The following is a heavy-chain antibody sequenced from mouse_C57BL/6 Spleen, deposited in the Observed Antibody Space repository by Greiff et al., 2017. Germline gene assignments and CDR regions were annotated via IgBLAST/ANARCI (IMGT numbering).Heavy chain of an antibody. D-gene: IGHD2-1*01. CDR3: ARSCLP. V-gene: IGHV1-54*01. Sequence: VQLQQSGAELVRPGTSVKVSCKASGYAFTNYLIEWVKQRPGQGLEWIGVINPGSGGTNYNGKFKGKATLTADKSSSTAYMQLSSLTSEDSAVYFCARSCLPWGQGTLVTVSA. J-gene: IGHJ3*01. CDR1: GYAFTNYL. CDR2: INPGSGGT.